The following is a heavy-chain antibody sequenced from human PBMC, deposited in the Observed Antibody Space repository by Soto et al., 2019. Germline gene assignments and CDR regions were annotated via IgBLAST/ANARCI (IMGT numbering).Heavy chain of an antibody. J-gene: IGHJ6*02. CDR1: GFTFSSYA. CDR2: ISGSGGST. Sequence: GGSLRLSCAASGFTFSSYAMSWVRQAPGKGLEWVSAISGSGGSTYYADSVKGRFTISRDNSKNTLYLQMNSLRAEDTAVYYCAKALPVQLERRHYYYGMDVWGQGTTVTVSS. CDR3: AKALPVQLERRHYYYGMDV. D-gene: IGHD1-1*01. V-gene: IGHV3-23*01.